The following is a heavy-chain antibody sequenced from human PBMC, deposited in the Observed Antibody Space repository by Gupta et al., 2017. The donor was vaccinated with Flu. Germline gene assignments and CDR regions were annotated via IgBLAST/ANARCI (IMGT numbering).Heavy chain of an antibody. CDR1: GYTFTSHY. Sequence: QVQLVQSGAEVKKPGASVKVSCKASGYTFTSHYIHWVRRAPGQGPEWMGVVNPGPGSAVYAQKFQGRITMTSDTSTSTVYMEVNSLRSEDTVIYFCARDIARGGDSWGQGTLVTVSS. J-gene: IGHJ4*02. D-gene: IGHD3-10*01. V-gene: IGHV1-46*01. CDR3: ARDIARGGDS. CDR2: VNPGPGSA.